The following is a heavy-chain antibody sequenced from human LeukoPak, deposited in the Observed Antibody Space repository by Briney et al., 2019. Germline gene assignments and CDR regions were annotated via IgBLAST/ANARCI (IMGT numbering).Heavy chain of an antibody. Sequence: SETLSLTCTVSGGSISSYYRSWIRQPPGKGLEWIGYIYYSGSTNYNPSLKSRVTISVDTSKNQFSLKLSSVTAADAAVYYCARAPAYCGGDCPFDYWGQGTLVTVSS. D-gene: IGHD2-21*02. CDR3: ARAPAYCGGDCPFDY. V-gene: IGHV4-59*01. J-gene: IGHJ4*02. CDR2: IYYSGST. CDR1: GGSISSYY.